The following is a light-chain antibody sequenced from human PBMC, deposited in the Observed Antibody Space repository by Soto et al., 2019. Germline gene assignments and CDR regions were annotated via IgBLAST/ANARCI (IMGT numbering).Light chain of an antibody. CDR1: SSNIGAGYD. Sequence: QSVLTQPPSVSGAPGQRVTISCTGSSSNIGAGYDVNWYQKLPGTAPKLLIYGNTNRPSGVPDRFSGSKSGTSASLAITGLQAEDEADYYCSSYTSSSTLWVFGGGTKLTVL. J-gene: IGLJ3*02. CDR2: GNT. CDR3: SSYTSSSTLWV. V-gene: IGLV1-40*01.